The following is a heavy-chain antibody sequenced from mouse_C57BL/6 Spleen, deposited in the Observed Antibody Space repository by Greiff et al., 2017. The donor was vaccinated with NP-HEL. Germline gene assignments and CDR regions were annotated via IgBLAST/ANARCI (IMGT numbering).Heavy chain of an antibody. V-gene: IGHV1-61*01. D-gene: IGHD3-1*01. Sequence: QVQLQQPGAELVRPGSSVKLSCKASGYTFTSYWMDWVKQRPGQGLEWIGNIYPSDSETHYNQKFKDKATLTVDKSSSTAYIQLSSLTSEDSAVYYCAREGICRGYFDVWGTGTTVTVSS. CDR1: GYTFTSYW. CDR3: AREGICRGYFDV. CDR2: IYPSDSET. J-gene: IGHJ1*03.